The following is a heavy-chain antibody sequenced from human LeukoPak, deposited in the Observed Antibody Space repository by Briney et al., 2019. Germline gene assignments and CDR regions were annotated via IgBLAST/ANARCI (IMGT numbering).Heavy chain of an antibody. J-gene: IGHJ3*02. CDR3: ARGREVLITMVRGVDAFDI. CDR2: IYYSGST. V-gene: IGHV4-39*07. Sequence: SETLSLTCTVSGGSISSSSYYWGWSRQPPGKGLEWIGSIYYSGSTYYNPSLKSRVTISVDTSKNQFSLKLSSVTAADTAVYYCARGREVLITMVRGVDAFDIWGQGTMVTVSS. D-gene: IGHD3-10*01. CDR1: GGSISSSSYY.